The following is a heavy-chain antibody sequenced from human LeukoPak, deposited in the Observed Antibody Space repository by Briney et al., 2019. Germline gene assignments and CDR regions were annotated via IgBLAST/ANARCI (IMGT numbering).Heavy chain of an antibody. D-gene: IGHD3-10*01. CDR2: ISSSSSYI. Sequence: GGSLRLSCAASGFTFSSYSMNWDRQAPGKGLEWVSSISSSSSYIYYADSVKGRFTISRDNARNSLYLQMNSLRAEDTAVYYCARVRGRLYYYYGMDVWGQGTTVTVSS. J-gene: IGHJ6*02. V-gene: IGHV3-21*01. CDR1: GFTFSSYS. CDR3: ARVRGRLYYYYGMDV.